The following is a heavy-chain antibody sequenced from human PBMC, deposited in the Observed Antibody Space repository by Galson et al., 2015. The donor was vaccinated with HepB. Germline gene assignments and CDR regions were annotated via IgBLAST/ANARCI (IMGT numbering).Heavy chain of an antibody. J-gene: IGHJ6*02. CDR1: GYTFSDYH. Sequence: SVKVSCKASGYTFSDYHVHWVRQAPGQGLEWMGWINPKSGGTNYAQSFQGRVTVTRDTSISTAYMELGRLRSDDTAIYYCARDKSRTIGLQEPYTMDVWGQGTTVTVSS. D-gene: IGHD4/OR15-4a*01. CDR3: ARDKSRTIGLQEPYTMDV. V-gene: IGHV1-2*02. CDR2: INPKSGGT.